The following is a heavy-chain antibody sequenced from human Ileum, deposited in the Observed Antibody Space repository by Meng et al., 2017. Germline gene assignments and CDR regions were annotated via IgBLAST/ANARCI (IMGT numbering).Heavy chain of an antibody. Sequence: GGSLRLSCKGSGYSFTSYWIGWVRQMPGKGLEWIGIIYPGDSDTKYSPSFQGQVTISADKSISTAYLQWSSLKASDSAMYYCARLERAAVGRYYFDYWGQGTLVTVSS. D-gene: IGHD6-13*01. CDR2: IYPGDSDT. V-gene: IGHV5-51*01. J-gene: IGHJ4*02. CDR3: ARLERAAVGRYYFDY. CDR1: GYSFTSYW.